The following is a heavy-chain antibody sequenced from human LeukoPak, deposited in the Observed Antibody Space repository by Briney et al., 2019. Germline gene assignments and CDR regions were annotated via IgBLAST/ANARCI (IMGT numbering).Heavy chain of an antibody. CDR3: ARDFRNVDTARNDGGDY. J-gene: IGHJ4*02. D-gene: IGHD5-18*01. CDR1: GFTFSSYA. V-gene: IGHV3-30-3*01. CDR2: ISYDGSNK. Sequence: GGSLRLSCAASGFTFSSYAMHWVRQAPGKGLEWVAVISYDGSNKYYADSVKGRFTISRDNSKNTLYLQMNSLRAVDTAVYYCARDFRNVDTARNDGGDYWGQGTLVTVSS.